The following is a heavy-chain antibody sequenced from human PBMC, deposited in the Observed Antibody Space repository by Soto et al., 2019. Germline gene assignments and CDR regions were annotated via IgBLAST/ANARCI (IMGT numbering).Heavy chain of an antibody. CDR1: GYTFTNYG. D-gene: IGHD6-13*01. CDR2: INAANGDT. J-gene: IGHJ5*02. Sequence: ASVKVSCKASGYTFTNYGLHWVRQAPGQRLEWMGWINAANGDTKYSPKLQGSVTITRDTSASTAYMELSSLRSEDTAVYYCVRRHVSATGIDWFDPWGQGTLVTSPQ. V-gene: IGHV1-3*01. CDR3: VRRHVSATGIDWFDP.